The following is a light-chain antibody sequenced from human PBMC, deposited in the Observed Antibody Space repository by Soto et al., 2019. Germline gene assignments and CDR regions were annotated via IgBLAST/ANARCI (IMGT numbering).Light chain of an antibody. Sequence: VLTQPASVSGSPGQSITISCTGTSSDVGGYNYVSWYQQHPGKAPKLMIYDVSNRPSGVSNRFSGSKSGNTASLTISGLQAEDEADYYCSSYTSSSTRIVFGTGTKVTVL. CDR1: SSDVGGYNY. CDR3: SSYTSSSTRIV. V-gene: IGLV2-14*01. CDR2: DVS. J-gene: IGLJ1*01.